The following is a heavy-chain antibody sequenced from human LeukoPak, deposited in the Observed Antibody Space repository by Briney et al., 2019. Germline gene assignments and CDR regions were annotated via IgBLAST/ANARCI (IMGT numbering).Heavy chain of an antibody. CDR1: GLTFDDYA. Sequence: GRSLRLSCAASGLTFDDYAMHWVRQAPGKGLEWVSGISWNSGSIGYADSVKGRFTISRDDAKNSLYLQMNSLRAEDMALYYCAKDANPSGGELVSSYFDYWGQGTLVTVSS. V-gene: IGHV3-9*03. CDR2: ISWNSGSI. D-gene: IGHD1-26*01. J-gene: IGHJ4*02. CDR3: AKDANPSGGELVSSYFDY.